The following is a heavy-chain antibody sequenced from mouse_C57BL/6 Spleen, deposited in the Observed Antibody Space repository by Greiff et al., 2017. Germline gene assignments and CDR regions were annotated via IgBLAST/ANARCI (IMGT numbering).Heavy chain of an antibody. Sequence: VQLQQSGAELARPGASVKLSCKASGYTFTSSGISWVKQRTGQGLEWIGEIYPRSGNTYYNEKFKGKATLTADKSSSTAYMELRSLTSEDSAVYFCGKPDGYYYAMDYWGQGTSVTVSS. J-gene: IGHJ4*01. V-gene: IGHV1-81*01. CDR3: GKPDGYYYAMDY. CDR1: GYTFTSSG. CDR2: IYPRSGNT.